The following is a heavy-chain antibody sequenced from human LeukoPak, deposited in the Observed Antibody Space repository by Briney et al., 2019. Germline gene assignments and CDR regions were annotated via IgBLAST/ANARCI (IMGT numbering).Heavy chain of an antibody. J-gene: IGHJ4*02. CDR2: ISSSSASYI. Sequence: GGSLRLSCVASGFIFSTYSMNWVRQAPGQGLEWVSSISSSSASYIFYADSVKGRFTISRDNAKNSLYLQMNSLRAEDTAVYYCARVIAGSAPPYYFDYWGQGTLVTVSS. CDR1: GFIFSTYS. D-gene: IGHD3-16*02. CDR3: ARVIAGSAPPYYFDY. V-gene: IGHV3-21*01.